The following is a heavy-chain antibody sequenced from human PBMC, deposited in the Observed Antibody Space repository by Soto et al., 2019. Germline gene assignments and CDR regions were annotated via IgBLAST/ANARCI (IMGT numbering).Heavy chain of an antibody. CDR2: INPNSGGT. CDR1: GYTFTGYY. Sequence: ASVKVSCKASGYTFTGYYMHWVRQAPGQGLEWMGWINPNSGGTNYAQKFQGRVTMTRDTSISTAYMELSRLRSDDTAVYYCARDPYCSSTSCYSRTWYYGMDVWGQGTTVTVSS. CDR3: ARDPYCSSTSCYSRTWYYGMDV. D-gene: IGHD2-2*01. J-gene: IGHJ6*02. V-gene: IGHV1-2*02.